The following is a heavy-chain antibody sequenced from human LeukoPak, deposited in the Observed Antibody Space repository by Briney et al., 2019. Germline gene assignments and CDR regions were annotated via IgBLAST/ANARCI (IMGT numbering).Heavy chain of an antibody. CDR3: AREFRAHYYDSSGFDY. CDR2: ISAYNGNT. D-gene: IGHD3-22*01. J-gene: IGHJ4*02. V-gene: IGHV1-18*01. CDR1: GYTFTSYG. Sequence: ASVKVSCKASGYTFTSYGISWVRQAPGQGLEWMGWISAYNGNTNYAQKLQGRVTMTTDTSTSTAYMELRSLRSDDTAVYYCAREFRAHYYDSSGFDYWGQGTLVTVSS.